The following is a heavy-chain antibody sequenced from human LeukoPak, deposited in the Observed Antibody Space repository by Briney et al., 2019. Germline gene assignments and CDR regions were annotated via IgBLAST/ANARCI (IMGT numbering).Heavy chain of an antibody. D-gene: IGHD6-19*01. V-gene: IGHV3-23*01. CDR2: ISGSGGST. CDR3: ARAYSSGWSYFDY. J-gene: IGHJ4*02. CDR1: GFTFSSYS. Sequence: GGFLRLSCAASGFTFSSYSMNWVRQAPGKGLEWVSAISGSGGSTYYADSVKGRFTISRDNSKNTLYLQMNSLRAGDTAVYYCARAYSSGWSYFDYWGQGTLVTVSS.